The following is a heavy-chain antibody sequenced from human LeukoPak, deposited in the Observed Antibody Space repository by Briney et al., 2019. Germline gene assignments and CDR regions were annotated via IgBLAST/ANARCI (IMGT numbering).Heavy chain of an antibody. CDR3: AVLNYDSGGYPERWAFDI. Sequence: ASVKVSCKASGYIFTSYYTHWVRQAPGQGLEWMGIINPSGGSTSYTQKFQGRVTMTRDMSTSTVYMELSSLRSEDTAMYYCAVLNYDSGGYPERWAFDIWGQGTMVTVSS. V-gene: IGHV1-46*03. D-gene: IGHD3-22*01. J-gene: IGHJ3*02. CDR2: INPSGGST. CDR1: GYIFTSYY.